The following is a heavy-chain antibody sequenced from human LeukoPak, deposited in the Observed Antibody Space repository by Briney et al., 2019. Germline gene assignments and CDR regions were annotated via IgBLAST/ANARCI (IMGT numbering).Heavy chain of an antibody. CDR1: GFTFSDYS. V-gene: IGHV3-7*01. CDR3: ARDFFAFGGVIALLDY. D-gene: IGHD3-16*02. J-gene: IGHJ4*02. CDR2: IKLDGSEK. Sequence: GGSLRLSCAASGFTFSDYSMNWVRQAPGKGLEWVANIKLDGSEKYYVDSVKGRFTISRDNAKKSLYLQMNSLRDEDTAVYYCARDFFAFGGVIALLDYWGQGTLVTVSS.